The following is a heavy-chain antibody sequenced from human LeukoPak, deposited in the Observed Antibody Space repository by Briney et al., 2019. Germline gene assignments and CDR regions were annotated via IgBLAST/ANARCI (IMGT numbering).Heavy chain of an antibody. CDR3: ARSSRHYYDSSGYYVVVYFDY. Sequence: GGSLRLSCAASGFSFDDYGMSWVRQAPGKGLEWVSGINWNGGSTGYADSVKGRFTISRDNAKNSLYLQMNSLRAEDTALYYCARSSRHYYDSSGYYVVVYFDYWGQGTLVTVSS. D-gene: IGHD3-22*01. V-gene: IGHV3-20*04. J-gene: IGHJ4*02. CDR1: GFSFDDYG. CDR2: INWNGGST.